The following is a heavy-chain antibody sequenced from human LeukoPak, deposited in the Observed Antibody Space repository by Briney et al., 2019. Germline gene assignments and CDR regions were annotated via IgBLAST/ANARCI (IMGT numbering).Heavy chain of an antibody. V-gene: IGHV4-59*01. Sequence: PSETLSLTCTVSGGSISSYYWSWIRQPPGKGLEWTGYIYYSGSTNYNPSLKSRVTISVDTSKNQFSLKLSSVTAADTAVYYCARVPSSDTVYWGQGTLVTVSS. D-gene: IGHD6-19*01. J-gene: IGHJ4*02. CDR1: GGSISSYY. CDR3: ARVPSSDTVY. CDR2: IYYSGST.